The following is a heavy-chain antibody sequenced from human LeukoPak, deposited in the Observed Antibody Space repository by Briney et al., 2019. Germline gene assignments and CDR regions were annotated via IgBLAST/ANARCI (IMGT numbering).Heavy chain of an antibody. CDR2: IYHSGST. Sequence: MSSETLSLTCTVSGGSINSGAYYWSWIRQPPGKGLEWIGYIYHSGSTYYNPSLKSRVTISLDTSKNQFSLKLTSVTAVDTAVYYCARQNRPHGYSNDYWGQGTLVTVSS. J-gene: IGHJ4*02. CDR1: GGSINSGAYY. CDR3: ARQNRPHGYSNDY. V-gene: IGHV4-30-2*01. D-gene: IGHD4-11*01.